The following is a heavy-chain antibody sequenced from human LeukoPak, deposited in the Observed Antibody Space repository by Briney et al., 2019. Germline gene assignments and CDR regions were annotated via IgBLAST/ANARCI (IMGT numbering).Heavy chain of an antibody. V-gene: IGHV1-2*02. CDR1: GYTFTGYY. Sequence: GASVKVSCKASGYTFTGYYMHWVRQAPGQGLEWMGWINPNSGGTNYAQKFQGRVTMTRDTSISTAYMELSRLRSDDTAVYYCARGPWGYGSGDHYYYYYGMDVWGQGTTVTVSS. D-gene: IGHD3-10*01. J-gene: IGHJ6*02. CDR2: INPNSGGT. CDR3: ARGPWGYGSGDHYYYYYGMDV.